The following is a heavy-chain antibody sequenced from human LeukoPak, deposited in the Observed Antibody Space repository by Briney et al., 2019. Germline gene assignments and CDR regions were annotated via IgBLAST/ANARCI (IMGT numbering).Heavy chain of an antibody. Sequence: GGSLRLSCAASGFTFSSYWMHWVRQAPGEGLVWVSRINSDGSSTSYADSVKGRFTISRDNAKNTLYLQMNSLRVEDTAVYYCARTPGATSDYWGQGTLVTVSS. CDR2: INSDGSST. CDR1: GFTFSSYW. D-gene: IGHD1-26*01. V-gene: IGHV3-74*01. CDR3: ARTPGATSDY. J-gene: IGHJ4*02.